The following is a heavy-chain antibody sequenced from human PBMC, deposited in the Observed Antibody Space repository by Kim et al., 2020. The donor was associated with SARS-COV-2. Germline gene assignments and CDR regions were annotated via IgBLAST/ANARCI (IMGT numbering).Heavy chain of an antibody. D-gene: IGHD1-1*01. V-gene: IGHV3-66*02. Sequence: GGSLRLSCAASGFTVSSNYMSWVRQAPGKGLEWVSVIYSGGSTYYADSVKGRFTISRDNSKNTLYLQMNSLRAEDTAVYYFARSNYRNYYYYCMDVWGQGTTVTVSS. CDR1: GFTVSSNY. J-gene: IGHJ6*02. CDR3: ARSNYRNYYYYCMDV. CDR2: IYSGGST.